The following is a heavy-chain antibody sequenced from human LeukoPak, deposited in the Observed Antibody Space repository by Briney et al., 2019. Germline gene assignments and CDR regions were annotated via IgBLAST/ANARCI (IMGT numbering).Heavy chain of an antibody. Sequence: TSETLSLTCTVSSGSISSYYWSWIRQPPGKGLEYIGYVYYTGSTHYNPSLKSRVTLSVDTSRTQFSLKLSSVTAADTAVYYCARMGADYSWYFDYWGRGILVTVSS. J-gene: IGHJ4*02. V-gene: IGHV4-59*01. CDR3: ARMGADYSWYFDY. CDR2: VYYTGST. D-gene: IGHD1-26*01. CDR1: SGSISSYY.